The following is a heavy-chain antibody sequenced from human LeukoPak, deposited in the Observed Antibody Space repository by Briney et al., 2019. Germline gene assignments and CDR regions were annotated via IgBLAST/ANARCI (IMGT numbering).Heavy chain of an antibody. V-gene: IGHV1-8*01. CDR2: MNPNSGNT. CDR3: ARGGSGSYPGYFDY. CDR1: GYTFTSYD. Sequence: ASVKVSCKASGYTFTSYDINWVRQATGQGLEWMGWMNPNSGNTGYAQKFQGRVTMTRNTSISTAYMELSRLRSDDTAVYYCARGGSGSYPGYFDYWGQGTLVTVSS. D-gene: IGHD1-26*01. J-gene: IGHJ4*02.